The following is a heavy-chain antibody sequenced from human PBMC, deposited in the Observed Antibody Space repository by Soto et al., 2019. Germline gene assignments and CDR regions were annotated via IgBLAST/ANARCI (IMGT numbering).Heavy chain of an antibody. CDR3: ARAGPGSYYESDF. D-gene: IGHD1-26*01. CDR2: IWYDGSNK. CDR1: GFTFSSSG. J-gene: IGHJ4*02. V-gene: IGHV3-33*01. Sequence: GGALRLSCAASGFTFSSSGMHWVRQAPGKGLEWVAVIWYDGSNKYYADSVKGRFTISRDNSKNTLHLQMSSLRAEDTAVYYCARAGPGSYYESDFWGQGTLVTVSS.